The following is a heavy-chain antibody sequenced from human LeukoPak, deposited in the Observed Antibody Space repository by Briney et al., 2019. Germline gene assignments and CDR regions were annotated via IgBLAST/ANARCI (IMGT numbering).Heavy chain of an antibody. CDR3: TTDPYIVATMEDY. V-gene: IGHV3-15*01. CDR1: GFIFRNYA. D-gene: IGHD5-12*01. CDR2: IKSKTDGGTT. J-gene: IGHJ4*02. Sequence: PGGSLRLSCAASGFIFRNYAMNWVRQAPGKGLEWVGRIKSKTDGGTTDYAAPVKGRFTISRDDSKNTLYLQMNSLKTEDTAVYYCTTDPYIVATMEDYWGQGTLVTVSS.